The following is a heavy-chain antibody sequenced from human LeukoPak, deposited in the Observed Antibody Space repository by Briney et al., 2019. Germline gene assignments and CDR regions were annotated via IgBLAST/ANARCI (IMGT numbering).Heavy chain of an antibody. V-gene: IGHV4-59*01. CDR3: ARDRGGGVVVPAAAHHYYYYYYMDV. Sequence: ASETLSLTCTVSGGSISSYYWSWIRLPPGKGLEWIGYIYYSGSTNYNPSLKSRVTISVDTSKNQFSLKLSSVTAADTAVYYCARDRGGGVVVPAAAHHYYYYYYMDVWGKGTTVTVSS. CDR2: IYYSGST. CDR1: GGSISSYY. D-gene: IGHD2-2*01. J-gene: IGHJ6*03.